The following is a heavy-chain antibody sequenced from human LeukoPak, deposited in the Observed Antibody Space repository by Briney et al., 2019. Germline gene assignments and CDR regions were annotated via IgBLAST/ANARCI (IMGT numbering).Heavy chain of an antibody. CDR2: INSSSSTI. D-gene: IGHD3-10*01. CDR3: ARDGLLWFGEFHY. J-gene: IGHJ4*02. Sequence: GGSLRLSCAASGFTFSSYSMNWVRQAPGKGLEWVSYINSSSSTIYYADSVKGRFTISRDNAKNSLYLQMNSLRAEDTAVYYCARDGLLWFGEFHYWGQGTLVTVSS. CDR1: GFTFSSYS. V-gene: IGHV3-48*01.